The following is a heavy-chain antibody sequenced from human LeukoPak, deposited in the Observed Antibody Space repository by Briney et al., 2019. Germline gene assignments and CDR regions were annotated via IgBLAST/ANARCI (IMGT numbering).Heavy chain of an antibody. CDR2: INPNSGGT. D-gene: IGHD5-24*01. CDR1: GYTFTGYY. V-gene: IGHV1-2*02. J-gene: IGHJ4*02. CDR3: AFEREMATIGCQFDY. Sequence: ASVKVSCKASGYTFTGYYMHWVRQAPGQGLEWMGWINPNSGGTNYAQKFQGRVTMTRDTSISTAYMELSRLRSDDTAVYYCAFEREMATIGCQFDYWGQGTLVTVSS.